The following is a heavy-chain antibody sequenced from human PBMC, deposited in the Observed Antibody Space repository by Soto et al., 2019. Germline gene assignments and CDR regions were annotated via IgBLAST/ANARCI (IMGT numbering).Heavy chain of an antibody. D-gene: IGHD3-10*01. CDR2: IGWNSGTI. V-gene: IGHV3-9*01. Sequence: EVQLVESGGGLVHPGRSLRLSCAASGFRFEDYAMNWVRQPPGKGLEWVSGIGWNSGTIGYAGSVKGRFTISRDNAKSSLFLQMNSLRPEDTALYYCTKASRGASSSYNYGMEVWGPGTTVTVSS. J-gene: IGHJ6*02. CDR3: TKASRGASSSYNYGMEV. CDR1: GFRFEDYA.